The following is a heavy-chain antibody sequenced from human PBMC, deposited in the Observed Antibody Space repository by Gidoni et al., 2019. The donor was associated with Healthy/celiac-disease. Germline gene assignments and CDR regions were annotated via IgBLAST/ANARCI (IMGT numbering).Heavy chain of an antibody. J-gene: IGHJ4*02. CDR2: ISSSSSTI. CDR1: GFTFSSYS. D-gene: IGHD3-22*01. Sequence: EVQMVESGGGLVQPGGSLRLSCAASGFTFSSYSMNWVRQAPGKGLEWFSYISSSSSTIYYADSVKGRFTISRDNAKNSLYLQMNSLRDEDTAVYYCARDYYDSSGEYYFDYWGQGTLVTVSS. V-gene: IGHV3-48*02. CDR3: ARDYYDSSGEYYFDY.